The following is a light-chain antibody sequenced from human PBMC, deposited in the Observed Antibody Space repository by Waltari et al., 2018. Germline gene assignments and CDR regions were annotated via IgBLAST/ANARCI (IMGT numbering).Light chain of an antibody. CDR2: DVT. V-gene: IGLV2-11*01. CDR3: SSSTGYSLV. CDR1: SSDVGGYNY. Sequence: QSALTQPRSVSGSPGQSVTIPCTGTSSDVGGYNYVSWYQQHPGNAPKLIIYDVTKRPSGVPDRLSGSKSGNTASLTISGLQADDEADYYCSSSTGYSLVFGGGTKLTVL. J-gene: IGLJ2*01.